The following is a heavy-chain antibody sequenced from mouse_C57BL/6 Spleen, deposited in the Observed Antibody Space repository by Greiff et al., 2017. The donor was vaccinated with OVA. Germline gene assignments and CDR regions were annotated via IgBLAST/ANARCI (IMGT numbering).Heavy chain of an antibody. Sequence: EVQLQQSGPELVKPGASVKISCKASGYTFTDYYMNWVKQSHGKSLEWIGDINPNNGGTSYNQKFKGKATLTVDKSSSTAYMELRSLTSEDSAVYYCARRPIYYDYEGWFGYWGQGTLVTVSA. CDR1: GYTFTDYY. J-gene: IGHJ3*01. D-gene: IGHD2-4*01. CDR2: INPNNGGT. CDR3: ARRPIYYDYEGWFGY. V-gene: IGHV1-26*01.